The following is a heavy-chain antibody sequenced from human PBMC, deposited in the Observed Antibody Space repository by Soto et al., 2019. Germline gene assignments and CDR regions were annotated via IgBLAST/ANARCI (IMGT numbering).Heavy chain of an antibody. Sequence: EVQLLESGGGLVQPGGSLRLSCAASGFTFSSYAMSWVRQAPGKGLEWVSAISGSGGSTYYADSVKGRFTISRDNSKNPLYRKMNSLRAGDAAVYYCANLGWGAGSQAFDIWGQGTMVTVSS. CDR3: ANLGWGAGSQAFDI. D-gene: IGHD3-10*01. CDR1: GFTFSSYA. V-gene: IGHV3-23*01. J-gene: IGHJ3*02. CDR2: ISGSGGST.